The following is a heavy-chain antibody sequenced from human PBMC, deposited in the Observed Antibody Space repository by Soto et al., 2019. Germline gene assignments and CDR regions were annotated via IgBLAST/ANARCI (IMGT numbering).Heavy chain of an antibody. V-gene: IGHV3-64D*08. CDR1: GFTFSSYA. CDR3: VKNPAYSSGWGHDAFDI. J-gene: IGHJ3*02. Sequence: GGSLRLSCSASGFTFSSYAMHWVRQAPGKGLEYVSAISSNGGSTYYADSVKGRFTISRDNSKNTLYLQMSSLRAEDTAVYYCVKNPAYSSGWGHDAFDIPGQGTMVTVSS. CDR2: ISSNGGST. D-gene: IGHD6-19*01.